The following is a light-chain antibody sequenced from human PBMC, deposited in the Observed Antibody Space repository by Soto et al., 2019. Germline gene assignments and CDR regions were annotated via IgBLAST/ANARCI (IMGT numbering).Light chain of an antibody. CDR2: DVS. J-gene: IGKJ1*01. CDR1: EGISSW. CDR3: QQYNTYPWT. Sequence: DIQMTQSPSTLSASIGDIVVITCRASEGISSWLAWYQQKPGKAPKLLIYDVSSLESGVPSRFSGSGSGTEFTLTISSLQPDDFATYYCQQYNTYPWTFGQGTKVEIK. V-gene: IGKV1-5*01.